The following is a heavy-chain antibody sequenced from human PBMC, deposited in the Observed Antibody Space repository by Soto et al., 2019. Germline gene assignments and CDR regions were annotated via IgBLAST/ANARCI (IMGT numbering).Heavy chain of an antibody. Sequence: QVQLVQSGAEVKKPGASVKVSCKASGYTFTSYGISWVRQAPGQGLEWMGWISAYNGNTNYAQKLQGRVTMTTDTSMSTAYMEFRSPRYDDTAWNYCAGKAYDARDIWGQGTMVTVST. CDR1: GYTFTSYG. V-gene: IGHV1-18*01. CDR2: ISAYNGNT. J-gene: IGHJ3*02. CDR3: AGKAYDARDI.